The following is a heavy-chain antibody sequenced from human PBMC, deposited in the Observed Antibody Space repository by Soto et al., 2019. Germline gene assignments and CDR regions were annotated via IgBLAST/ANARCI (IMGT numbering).Heavy chain of an antibody. CDR3: AKEQAGYSSSCSDY. D-gene: IGHD6-13*01. CDR1: GFTFVTSA. J-gene: IGHJ4*02. Sequence: GGSLRLSCAPSGFTFVTSAMVSGRQAAGKGLECVSDISGGGGTTYYADPVRGRFTTARANTKNTLHLQMNSLRAEDTVVYYCAKEQAGYSSSCSDYWGQGTLVTVSS. CDR2: ISGGGGTT. V-gene: IGHV3-23*01.